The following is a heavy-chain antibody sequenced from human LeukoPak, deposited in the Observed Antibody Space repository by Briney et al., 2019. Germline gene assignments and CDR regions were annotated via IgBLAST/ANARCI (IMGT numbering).Heavy chain of an antibody. CDR1: GGSISRGDYY. V-gene: IGHV4-30-4*08. CDR3: ARAGSSGWYVHY. J-gene: IGHJ4*02. D-gene: IGHD6-19*01. CDR2: IYYSGST. Sequence: SETLSLTCTVSGGSISRGDYYWSWIRQPPGKGLEWIGDIYYSGSTYYNPSLKSRVTISVDTSKNQFSLKLSSVTAADTAVYYCARAGSSGWYVHYWGQGTLVTVSS.